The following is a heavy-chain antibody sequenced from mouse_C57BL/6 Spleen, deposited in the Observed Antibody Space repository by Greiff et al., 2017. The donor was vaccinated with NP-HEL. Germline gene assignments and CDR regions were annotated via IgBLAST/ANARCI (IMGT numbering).Heavy chain of an antibody. J-gene: IGHJ1*03. CDR1: GYTFTSYW. CDR3: ARREYWYFDV. CDR2: IDPSDSYT. V-gene: IGHV1-59*01. Sequence: VQLQQPGAELMRPGTSVKLSCKASGYTFTSYWMHWVKQRPGQGLEWIGVIDPSDSYTNYNQKFKGKATLTVDTSSSTAYMQLSSLTSEDSAVYYCARREYWYFDVWGTGTTVTVSS.